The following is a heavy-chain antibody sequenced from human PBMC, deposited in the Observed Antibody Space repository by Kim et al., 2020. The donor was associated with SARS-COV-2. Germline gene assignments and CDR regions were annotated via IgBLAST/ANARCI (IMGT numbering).Heavy chain of an antibody. CDR1: GFTFSSYE. D-gene: IGHD3-3*01. V-gene: IGHV3-48*03. J-gene: IGHJ4*02. Sequence: GGSLRLSCAASGFTFSSYEMNWVRQAPGKGLEWVSYISSSGSTIYYADSVKGRFTISRDNAKNSLYLQMNSLRAEDTAVYYCARDPPPNYDFWSGYSGYWGQGTLVTVSS. CDR2: ISSSGSTI. CDR3: ARDPPPNYDFWSGYSGY.